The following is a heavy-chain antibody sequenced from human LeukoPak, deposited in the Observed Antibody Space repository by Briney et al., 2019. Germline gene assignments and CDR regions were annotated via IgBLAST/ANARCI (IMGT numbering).Heavy chain of an antibody. CDR3: ARGGVDHYGSGTYYLMYYFDH. CDR2: ISGSGGDT. Sequence: GGSLRLSCAASGFTFNTYGMSWVRQAPGKGLEWVSSISGSGGDTYHTDSVKGPFTVSRDDPHNTPYLQMNCVRAEDTAVYFCARGGVDHYGSGTYYLMYYFDHWGQGALVTVSS. J-gene: IGHJ4*02. V-gene: IGHV3-23*01. D-gene: IGHD3-10*01. CDR1: GFTFNTYG.